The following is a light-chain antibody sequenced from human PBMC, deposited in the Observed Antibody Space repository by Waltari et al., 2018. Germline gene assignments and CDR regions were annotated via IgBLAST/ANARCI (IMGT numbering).Light chain of an antibody. CDR2: DTF. J-gene: IGKJ3*01. Sequence: EIVLTQSPVTLSLSPGERATLSCTASQSVSRYLAWYQQKPGQAPRPLIYDTFSRASGIPARFSGSGSGTDFTLTISSLEPEDFAVYYCLHRSNWPPLFTFGPGTKVDIK. CDR3: LHRSNWPPLFT. V-gene: IGKV3-11*01. CDR1: QSVSRY.